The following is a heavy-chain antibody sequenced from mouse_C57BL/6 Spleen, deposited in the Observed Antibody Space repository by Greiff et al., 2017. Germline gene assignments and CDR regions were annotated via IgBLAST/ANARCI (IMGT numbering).Heavy chain of an antibody. CDR1: GYAFSSSW. J-gene: IGHJ1*03. Sequence: QVQLQQSGPELVKPGASVKISCKASGYAFSSSWMNWVKQRPGKGLEWIGRIYPGDGDTNYNGKFKGKATLTADKYSSTAYMQLSSLTSEDSAVYCCARSPYYGSSYGYFDVWGTGTTVTVSS. CDR2: IYPGDGDT. V-gene: IGHV1-82*01. CDR3: ARSPYYGSSYGYFDV. D-gene: IGHD1-1*01.